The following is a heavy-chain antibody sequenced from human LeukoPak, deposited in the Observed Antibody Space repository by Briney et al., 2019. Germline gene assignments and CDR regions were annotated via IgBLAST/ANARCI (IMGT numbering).Heavy chain of an antibody. D-gene: IGHD6-13*01. J-gene: IGHJ4*02. CDR2: ITSSSIYI. CDR1: GFTFSSYA. CDR3: AGEAAAGGLFDY. V-gene: IGHV3-21*01. Sequence: GGSLRLSCAASGFTFSSYAMSWVRQAPGKGLEWVSSITSSSIYIFYADSVKGRFTISRDNAKNSLYLQMNSLRAEDTAVYYCAGEAAAGGLFDYWGQGTLVTVSS.